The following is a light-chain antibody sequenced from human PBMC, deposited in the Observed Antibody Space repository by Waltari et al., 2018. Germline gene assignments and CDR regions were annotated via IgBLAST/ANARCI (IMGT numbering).Light chain of an antibody. CDR2: EVT. Sequence: QSALTQPASVSGSPGQSITISCSGTRSDFGAYNFVSWYQQHPGQAPKVLIYEVTNRPSGVSNRFSASKSGNTASLTISGLQAEDEADYYCASYTSITTVVFGGGTKLTVL. V-gene: IGLV2-14*01. CDR3: ASYTSITTVV. CDR1: RSDFGAYNF. J-gene: IGLJ2*01.